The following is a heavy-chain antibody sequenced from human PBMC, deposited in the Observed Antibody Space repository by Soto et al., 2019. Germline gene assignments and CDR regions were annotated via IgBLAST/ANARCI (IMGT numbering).Heavy chain of an antibody. CDR3: GRYCSGGSCHTLDYYGMDV. CDR2: IIPVFGTT. Sequence: ASVKVSCKASGGTFRNYGIGWVRQAPGQGLEWMGGIIPVFGTTNYAQRFQGRVTITADESTSTAYIEVSSLRSEDTAMFYCGRYCSGGSCHTLDYYGMDVWGQGTTVTVSS. CDR1: GGTFRNYG. D-gene: IGHD2-15*01. V-gene: IGHV1-69*13. J-gene: IGHJ6*02.